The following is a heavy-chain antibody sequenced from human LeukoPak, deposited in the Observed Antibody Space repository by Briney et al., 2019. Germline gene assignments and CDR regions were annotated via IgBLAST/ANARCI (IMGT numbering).Heavy chain of an antibody. CDR1: GGSISSGGYY. D-gene: IGHD3-3*01. CDR2: IYHSGST. Sequence: SETLSLTCTVSGGSISSGGYYWSWIRQPPGKGLEYIGYIYHSGSTYFNPSLKSRVTISLDRSKNQFSLNLDSVTAADTAVYYCARDLSTYDFWSGYFDYWGQGTLVTVSS. V-gene: IGHV4-30-2*01. CDR3: ARDLSTYDFWSGYFDY. J-gene: IGHJ4*02.